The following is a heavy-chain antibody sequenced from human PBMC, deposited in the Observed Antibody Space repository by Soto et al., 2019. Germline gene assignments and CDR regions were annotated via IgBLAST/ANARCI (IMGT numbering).Heavy chain of an antibody. V-gene: IGHV4-39*01. CDR1: GGSIRSDRYS. D-gene: IGHD1-1*01. CDR2: IYYSGST. CDR3: ARLLHTTHFDY. J-gene: IGHJ4*02. Sequence: SDTLSLTCTVSGGSIRSDRYSWGWVRQPPGKGLEWIGSIYYSGSTYYNPSLQSRVTMSVDTSKNQFSLKLSSVTAADTAVYFCARLLHTTHFDYRGQGTLVTVSS.